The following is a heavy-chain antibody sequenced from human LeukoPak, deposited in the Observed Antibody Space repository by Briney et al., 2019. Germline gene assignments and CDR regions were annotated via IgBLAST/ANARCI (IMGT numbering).Heavy chain of an antibody. CDR3: ASAHAGGLGGFDS. Sequence: PGGSLRLSCAVSGFTVSRNSMTWVRHAPGKGLEWVSVLYGGGTTWYAGSVEGRFAISRDNSKNTVYLQMNTLRADDTAVYYCASAHAGGLGGFDSWGQGTLVTVSS. J-gene: IGHJ4*02. V-gene: IGHV3-53*01. D-gene: IGHD3-16*01. CDR2: LYGGGTT. CDR1: GFTVSRNS.